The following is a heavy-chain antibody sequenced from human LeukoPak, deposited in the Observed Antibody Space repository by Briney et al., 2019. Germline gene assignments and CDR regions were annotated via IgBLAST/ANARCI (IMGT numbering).Heavy chain of an antibody. CDR1: GGSFSGYY. D-gene: IGHD3-3*01. Sequence: SETLSLTCAVYGGSFSGYYWSWIRQPPGKGLEWIGEINHSGSTNYNPSLKSRVTISVGTSKNQFSLKLSSVTAADTAVYYCARGKQYYDFWSGYYTSWFDPWGQGTLVTVSS. CDR3: ARGKQYYDFWSGYYTSWFDP. J-gene: IGHJ5*02. V-gene: IGHV4-34*01. CDR2: INHSGST.